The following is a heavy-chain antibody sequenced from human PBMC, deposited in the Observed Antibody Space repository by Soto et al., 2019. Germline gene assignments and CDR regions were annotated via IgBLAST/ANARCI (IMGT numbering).Heavy chain of an antibody. CDR3: ARTKAASVYYYFDY. J-gene: IGHJ4*02. Sequence: QLQLQESGSGLVKPSQTLSLTCAVSGGSISSGGYSWSWIRQPPGKGLEWIGYIYHSRSTYYNPSLKSRVTISVDRSKNQFSLKLSSVTAADTAVYYCARTKAASVYYYFDYWGQGTLVTVSS. D-gene: IGHD2-8*01. CDR1: GGSISSGGYS. V-gene: IGHV4-30-2*01. CDR2: IYHSRST.